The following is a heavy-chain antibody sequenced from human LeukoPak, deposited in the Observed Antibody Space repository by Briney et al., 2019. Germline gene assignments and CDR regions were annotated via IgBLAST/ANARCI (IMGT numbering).Heavy chain of an antibody. D-gene: IGHD6-6*01. Sequence: ASVKVSRKASGYTFTSYGISWVRQAPGQGLEWMGWISAYNGNTNYAQKLQGRVTMTTDTSTSTAYMELRSLRSDDTAVYYCARDTKMAARTYYYYYYGMDVWGQGTTVTVSS. V-gene: IGHV1-18*01. CDR1: GYTFTSYG. CDR3: ARDTKMAARTYYYYYYGMDV. J-gene: IGHJ6*02. CDR2: ISAYNGNT.